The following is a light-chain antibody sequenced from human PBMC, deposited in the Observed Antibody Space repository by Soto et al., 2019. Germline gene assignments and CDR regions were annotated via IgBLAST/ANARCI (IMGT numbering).Light chain of an antibody. CDR2: GNS. V-gene: IGLV1-40*01. J-gene: IGLJ1*01. CDR1: NSNIGAGYD. Sequence: QSALTQPPSVSGAPGQRVTISCTGSNSNIGAGYDVHWYQQLPGTAPKLLIYGNSNRPSGVPDRFSGSKSGTSASLTITGLQAEDGADYYCQSYGDSLSGYVFGTGTKVTVL. CDR3: QSYGDSLSGYV.